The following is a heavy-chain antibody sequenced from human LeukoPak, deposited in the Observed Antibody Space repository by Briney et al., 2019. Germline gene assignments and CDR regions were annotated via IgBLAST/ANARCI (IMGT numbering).Heavy chain of an antibody. V-gene: IGHV4-61*02. CDR2: IYTSGTT. Sequence: PSQTLSLTCTVSGGSINSGGYYWNCIRQPAGKGLEWIGRIYTSGTTNYNSSLEGRVTMSIDTSSNQFSLNLNSVTAADTAVYYCARADEVLHYFDCWGQGTLVTVSS. J-gene: IGHJ4*02. CDR1: GGSINSGGYY. CDR3: ARADEVLHYFDC. D-gene: IGHD3-10*01.